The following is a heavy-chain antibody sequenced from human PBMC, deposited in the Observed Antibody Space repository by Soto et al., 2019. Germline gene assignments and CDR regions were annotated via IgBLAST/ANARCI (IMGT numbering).Heavy chain of an antibody. CDR1: GFTVSSNY. CDR3: ARGLNAYYYDSSDLDYFDY. D-gene: IGHD3-22*01. V-gene: IGHV3-53*01. J-gene: IGHJ4*02. Sequence: PGGSLRLSCAASGFTVSSNYMSWVRQAPGKGLEWVSVIYSGGSTYYADSVKGRFTISRDNSKNTLYLQMNSLRAEDTAVYYCARGLNAYYYDSSDLDYFDYWGQGTLVTVSS. CDR2: IYSGGST.